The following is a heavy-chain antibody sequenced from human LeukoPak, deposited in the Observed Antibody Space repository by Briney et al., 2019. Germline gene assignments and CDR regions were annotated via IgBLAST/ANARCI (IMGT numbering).Heavy chain of an antibody. CDR3: ARARQGAGTYAFDI. D-gene: IGHD6-13*01. J-gene: IGHJ3*02. Sequence: GASVKVSCKASGYTFTGHYMQWVRQAPGQGLERMGWISPNSGDTLHAQKFQGRVTMARDTSINTAYMELSNLRSDDTAVYYCARARQGAGTYAFDIWGQGTMVTVSS. CDR2: ISPNSGDT. CDR1: GYTFTGHY. V-gene: IGHV1-2*02.